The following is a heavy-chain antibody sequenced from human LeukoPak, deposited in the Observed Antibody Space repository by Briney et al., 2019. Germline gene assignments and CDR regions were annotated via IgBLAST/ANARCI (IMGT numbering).Heavy chain of an antibody. CDR3: ARDTGGGYSCYDC. D-gene: IGHD5-18*01. J-gene: IGHJ4*02. V-gene: IGHV3-7*01. CDR2: IKQGGSNK. CDR1: GFTFSIYW. Sequence: GGSLRLSCAASGFTFSIYWMTWIRQAPGKGLEGVANIKQGGSNKYYVDSVKGRFTISRDNAKNSLYLQMNSLRAEDTVVYYCARDTGGGYSCYDCWGQRTLVTVSS.